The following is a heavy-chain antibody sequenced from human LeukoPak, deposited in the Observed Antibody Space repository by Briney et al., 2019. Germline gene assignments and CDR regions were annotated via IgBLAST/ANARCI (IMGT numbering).Heavy chain of an antibody. V-gene: IGHV3-23*01. CDR3: AKGEVPNDY. CDR1: GFTFSNSA. CDR2: ISISGGTT. Sequence: PGGSLRLSCAAPGFTFSNSAMSWVRQAPGKGLEWVSGISISGGTTYYAASVKGRFTISRDNSKNTVYLQLNSLRAEDTAVYYCAKGEVPNDYWGQGTLVTVSS. J-gene: IGHJ4*02. D-gene: IGHD1-26*01.